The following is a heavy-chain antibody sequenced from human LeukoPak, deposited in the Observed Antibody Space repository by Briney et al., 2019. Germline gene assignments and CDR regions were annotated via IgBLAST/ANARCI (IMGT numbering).Heavy chain of an antibody. CDR3: TTGGSVIVAGTRAFDI. CDR1: GFTFSNTW. Sequence: GGSLRLSCAASGFTFSNTWMSWVRQAPGKGLEWVGRIKSEIDGGATDYAAPVQGRFTISRDDSQATLYLQMNSLKTEDTAVYYCTTGGSVIVAGTRAFDIWGQGTMVTVSS. CDR2: IKSEIDGGAT. V-gene: IGHV3-15*07. D-gene: IGHD5-12*01. J-gene: IGHJ3*02.